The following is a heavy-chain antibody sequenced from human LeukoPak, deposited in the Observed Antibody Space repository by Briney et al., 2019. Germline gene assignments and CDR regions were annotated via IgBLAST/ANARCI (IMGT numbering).Heavy chain of an antibody. CDR2: IYPSDSDT. D-gene: IGHD5-18*01. CDR3: ARRHKRGAYSYAVDY. Sequence: GESLHFSCTDSGYSFTNYWIVWVRQISGKGLGWMGIIYPSDSDTRYSPSFQGQVTISADKSISTAYLQWNSLKASDTAMYYCARRHKRGAYSYAVDYWGQGTLVTVSS. V-gene: IGHV5-51*01. CDR1: GYSFTNYW. J-gene: IGHJ4*02.